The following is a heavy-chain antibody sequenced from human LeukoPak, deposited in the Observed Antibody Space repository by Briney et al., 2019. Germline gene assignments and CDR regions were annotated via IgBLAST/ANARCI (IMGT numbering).Heavy chain of an antibody. CDR2: IYYSGST. D-gene: IGHD3-10*01. Sequence: SETLSLTCTVSGGSISSYYWSWIRQPPGKGLEWIGYIYYSGSTNYNPSLKSRVTISVDTSKNQFSLKLSSVTAADTAVYYCAKVVPSLGIGIWGHGTMVTVSS. V-gene: IGHV4-59*01. J-gene: IGHJ3*02. CDR3: AKVVPSLGIGI. CDR1: GGSISSYY.